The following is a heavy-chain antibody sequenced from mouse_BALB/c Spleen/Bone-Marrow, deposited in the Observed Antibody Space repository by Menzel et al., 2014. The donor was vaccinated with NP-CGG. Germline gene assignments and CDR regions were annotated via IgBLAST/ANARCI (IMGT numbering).Heavy chain of an antibody. V-gene: IGHV14-3*02. D-gene: IGHD2-4*01. CDR3: ARDYDCYIGY. J-gene: IGHJ2*01. CDR1: GFNIKDTY. Sequence: VQLQQLGAELVKPGASVKLSCTASGFNIKDTYMHWVKQRPEHGLEWIGWIDPANGNTKFDPNFQGMATITADTSSNTASLQLSSHTSEDTAVYYCARDYDCYIGYWGQGTPLTVSS. CDR2: IDPANGNT.